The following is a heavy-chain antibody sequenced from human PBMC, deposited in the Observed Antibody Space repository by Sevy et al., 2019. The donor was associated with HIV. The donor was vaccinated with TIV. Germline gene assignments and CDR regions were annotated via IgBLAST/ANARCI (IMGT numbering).Heavy chain of an antibody. CDR3: ARTFAIFGVLMSPDFDP. CDR1: GFTFSNYG. CDR2: ICYDGSYE. V-gene: IGHV3-33*01. J-gene: IGHJ5*02. D-gene: IGHD3-3*01. Sequence: GGSLRLSCAASGFTFSNYGMHWVRQAPGKGLEWVAVICYDGSYEYYADSVKGRFTISRDNHKSTLYLQMNRIGAEDTVVYYGARTFAIFGVLMSPDFDPWGQGTLVTVSS.